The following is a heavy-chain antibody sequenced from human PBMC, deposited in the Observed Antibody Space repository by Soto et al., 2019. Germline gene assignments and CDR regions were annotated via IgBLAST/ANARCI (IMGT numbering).Heavy chain of an antibody. D-gene: IGHD3-10*01. CDR3: VRYDGNNMKSDAAAGFHI. CDR2: DYYGGAIFYSGNI. V-gene: IGHV4-39*01. J-gene: IGHJ4*03. Sequence: PSETLSLTCTVSGDSISSSNSHWGWTRQPPGKGLEYIGSDYYGGAIFYSGNIYYNTSFKSRVTISVDPSKNQLSLRLSSVTAADTDVYYGVRYDGNNMKSDAAAGFHIWGQGTLVTVSS. CDR1: GDSISSSNSH.